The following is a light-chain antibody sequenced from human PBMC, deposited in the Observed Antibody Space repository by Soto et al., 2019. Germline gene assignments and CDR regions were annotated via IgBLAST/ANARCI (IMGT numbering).Light chain of an antibody. CDR1: QDIQHY. J-gene: IGKJ3*01. V-gene: IGKV1-17*01. Sequence: DNQMTQSPSSLSASVGDRVTISCRTSQDIQHYLGWFQQKPGEAPKRLIYHASILETAVPSRFSGNGSGTEFTLTISSLQPGDFAVYYCQQYNNWPPFTFGPGTKVDIK. CDR2: HAS. CDR3: QQYNNWPPFT.